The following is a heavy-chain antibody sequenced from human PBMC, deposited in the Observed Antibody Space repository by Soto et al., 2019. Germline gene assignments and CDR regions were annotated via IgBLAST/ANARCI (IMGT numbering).Heavy chain of an antibody. CDR2: IIPILGIA. CDR3: ARDRMTKVTTSWASNYYYMDV. V-gene: IGHV1-69*04. CDR1: GGTFSSYT. D-gene: IGHD4-17*01. J-gene: IGHJ6*03. Sequence: ASVKVSCKASGGTFSSYTISWVRQAPGQGLEWMGRIIPILGIANYAQKFQGRVTITADKSTSTAYMELSSLRSEDTAVYYCARDRMTKVTTSWASNYYYMDVWGKGTTVTVS.